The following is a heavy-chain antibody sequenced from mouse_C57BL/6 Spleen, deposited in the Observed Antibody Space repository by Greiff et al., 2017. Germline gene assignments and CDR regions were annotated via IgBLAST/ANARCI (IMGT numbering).Heavy chain of an antibody. Sequence: QVQLKQPGAELVRPGTPVKLSCKASGYTFTSYWMHWVKQRPGQGLEWIGVIDPSDSYTNYNQKFKGKATLTVDTSSSTAYMQLSSLTSEDSAVYYCARGELRLGAWFAYWGQGTLVTVSA. CDR1: GYTFTSYW. D-gene: IGHD3-2*02. CDR3: ARGELRLGAWFAY. J-gene: IGHJ3*01. CDR2: IDPSDSYT. V-gene: IGHV1-59*01.